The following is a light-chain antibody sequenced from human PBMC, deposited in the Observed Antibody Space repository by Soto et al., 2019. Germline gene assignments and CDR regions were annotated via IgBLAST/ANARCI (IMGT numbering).Light chain of an antibody. Sequence: DIVMTQSPDSLAVSLGERATINCKSSQSILYSSNNKNYLAWYQQKPGQPPKLLIYWASTGQSGVPDRFSGSGSGTDFTLTISSLQAEDVAIYYCQQYYSSLYTFGQGTRLEIK. V-gene: IGKV4-1*01. CDR3: QQYYSSLYT. J-gene: IGKJ2*01. CDR1: QSILYSSNNKNY. CDR2: WAS.